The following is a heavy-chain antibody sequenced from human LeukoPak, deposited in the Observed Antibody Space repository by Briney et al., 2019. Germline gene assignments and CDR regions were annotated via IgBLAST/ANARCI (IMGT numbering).Heavy chain of an antibody. Sequence: GASVNVSFKASVYTFSSSGINWVRQATGQGREWMGWMNPNSGNTGCAQKFQGRITMTRDNSISTAYMELSSLRSEDTAVYYCATYYYDSSGYRTPKYWGQGTLVAVSS. V-gene: IGHV1-8*01. CDR1: VYTFSSSG. CDR2: MNPNSGNT. J-gene: IGHJ4*02. CDR3: ATYYYDSSGYRTPKY. D-gene: IGHD3-22*01.